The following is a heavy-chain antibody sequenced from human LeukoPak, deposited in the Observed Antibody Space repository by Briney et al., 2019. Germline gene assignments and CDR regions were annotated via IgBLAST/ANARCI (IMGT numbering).Heavy chain of an antibody. CDR3: ARHHIAAALNWFDP. V-gene: IGHV4-59*08. J-gene: IGHJ5*02. CDR2: IYCSGST. D-gene: IGHD6-13*01. CDR1: GGSISSYY. Sequence: SETLSLTCTVSGGSISSYYWSWIRQPPGKGLEWIGYIYCSGSTNYNPSLKSRVTISVDTSKNQFSLKLSSVTAADTAVYYCARHHIAAALNWFDPWAREPWSPSPQ.